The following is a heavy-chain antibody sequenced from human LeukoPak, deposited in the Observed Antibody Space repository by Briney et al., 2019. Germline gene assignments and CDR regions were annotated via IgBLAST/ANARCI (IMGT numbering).Heavy chain of an antibody. D-gene: IGHD3-22*01. J-gene: IGHJ3*02. Sequence: ASVKISCKASGYTFTSYYMHWVRQAPGQGLEGMGIINPSGGSTSYAQKFQGRVTMTRDMSTSTVYMELSSLRSEDTAVYYCARDLVNQNYYDSSKGDAFDIWGQGTMVTVSS. CDR3: ARDLVNQNYYDSSKGDAFDI. CDR2: INPSGGST. CDR1: GYTFTSYY. V-gene: IGHV1-46*01.